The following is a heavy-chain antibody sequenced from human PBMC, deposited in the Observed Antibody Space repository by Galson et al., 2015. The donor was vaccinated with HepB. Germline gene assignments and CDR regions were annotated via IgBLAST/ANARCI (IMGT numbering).Heavy chain of an antibody. J-gene: IGHJ5*02. CDR3: AKDWGVYSSGPTVFDP. D-gene: IGHD6-19*01. V-gene: IGHV3-30*18. Sequence: SLRLSCAASGFTFSSYGMHWVRQAPGKGLEWVAVISYDGSNKYYADSVKGRFTISRDNSKNTLYLQMNSLGAEDTAVYYCAKDWGVYSSGPTVFDPWGQGTLVTVSS. CDR1: GFTFSSYG. CDR2: ISYDGSNK.